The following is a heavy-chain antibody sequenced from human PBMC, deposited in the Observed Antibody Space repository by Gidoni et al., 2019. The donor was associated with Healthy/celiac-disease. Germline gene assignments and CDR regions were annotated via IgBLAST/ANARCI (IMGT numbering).Heavy chain of an antibody. CDR2: IYYIGST. V-gene: IGHV4-39*01. CDR3: ARQPYDYYGMDV. CDR1: GGSISSSSYY. J-gene: IGHJ6*02. Sequence: QLQLQESGPGLVKPSETLSLTCTVSGGSISSSSYYWGWIRQPPGKGLEWIWGIYYIGSTYYNPSLKSRVTISVDTSKNQFSLKLSSVTASDTAVYYCARQPYDYYGMDVWGQGTTVTVSS.